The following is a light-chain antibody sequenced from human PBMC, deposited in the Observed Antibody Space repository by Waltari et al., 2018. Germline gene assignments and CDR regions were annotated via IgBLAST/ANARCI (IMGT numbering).Light chain of an antibody. V-gene: IGLV2-23*01. CDR2: ATT. CDR1: NNL. J-gene: IGLJ3*02. CDR3: CSYEPFNRV. Sequence: QSALTQPASVSGSPGQSTTLSCSGTNNLSSCYQQFPGKVPKPVIYATTERPSGVSNRFSGSKSGDTASLTISGLQPGDEADYYCCSYEPFNRVFGGGTKLTVL.